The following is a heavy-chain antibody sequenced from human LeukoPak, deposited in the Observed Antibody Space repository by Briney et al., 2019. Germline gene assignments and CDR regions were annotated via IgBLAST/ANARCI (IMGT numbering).Heavy chain of an antibody. Sequence: SETLSLTCAVSGGSFSGHYWNWIRQPPGKGLEWIGEINHGGSTNYNPSLKSRVTISVDTSQNQFSLRLSSVTAADTAVYYCARGITMILNAFDIWGQGTMVTVSS. D-gene: IGHD3-22*01. CDR3: ARGITMILNAFDI. J-gene: IGHJ3*02. CDR1: GGSFSGHY. V-gene: IGHV4-34*01. CDR2: INHGGST.